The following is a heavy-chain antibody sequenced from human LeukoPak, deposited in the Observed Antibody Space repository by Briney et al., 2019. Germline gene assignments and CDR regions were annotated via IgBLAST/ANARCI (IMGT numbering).Heavy chain of an antibody. Sequence: GGPLRLSCAASGFPSRSYWMHWVRKPPGGGWVWVSHIDNDGSDTSYADSVKGRFTITRDNAKNTLFLQMNSLRAEDTAVYYCARDGILGSHDCWGQGTLVTVSS. CDR3: ARDGILGSHDC. CDR1: GFPSRSYW. CDR2: IDNDGSDT. D-gene: IGHD3-3*02. J-gene: IGHJ4*02. V-gene: IGHV3-74*01.